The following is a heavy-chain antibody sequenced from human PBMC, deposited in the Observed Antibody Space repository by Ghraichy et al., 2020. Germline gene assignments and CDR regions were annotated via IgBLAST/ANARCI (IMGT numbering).Heavy chain of an antibody. CDR3: AKYTNRWYFDS. Sequence: GGSLRLSCAGSGLTFSNVWMSWVRQAPGKGLEWVGRIKSKNDGGTTDYAAPVKGRFTFSRDDSKNMLYLQMNGLKTEDTAVYYCAKYTNRWYFDSWGQGTLVTVSS. CDR2: IKSKNDGGTT. CDR1: GLTFSNVW. J-gene: IGHJ4*02. V-gene: IGHV3-15*01. D-gene: IGHD6-13*01.